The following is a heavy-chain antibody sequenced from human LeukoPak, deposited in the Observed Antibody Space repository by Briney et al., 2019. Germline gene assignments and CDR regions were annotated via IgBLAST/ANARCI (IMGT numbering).Heavy chain of an antibody. CDR1: GFTFSSYE. CDR2: ISSSGSTI. D-gene: IGHD3-10*01. CDR3: AANYYGSGKHSIFDYYYYGMDV. J-gene: IGHJ6*02. Sequence: GGSLRLSCAASGFTFSSYEMDWVRQAPGKGLEWVSYISSSGSTIYYADSVKARFTISRDNAKNSLYLQMNSLRAEDTAVYYCAANYYGSGKHSIFDYYYYGMDVWGQGTTVTVSS. V-gene: IGHV3-48*03.